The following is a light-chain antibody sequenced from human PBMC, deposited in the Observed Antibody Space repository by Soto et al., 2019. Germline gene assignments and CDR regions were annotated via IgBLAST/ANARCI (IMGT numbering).Light chain of an antibody. V-gene: IGLV2-14*01. CDR2: EVS. CDR1: SSDVGGYNY. Sequence: QSVLTQPASVSGSPGQSITISCTGTSSDVGGYNYVSWYQQHPGKAPKLIIYEVSNRPSGVSNRFSGSKSGNTASLTISGLQAEDEADYYCSSYTRSSSWVFGGGTKLTVL. CDR3: SSYTRSSSWV. J-gene: IGLJ3*02.